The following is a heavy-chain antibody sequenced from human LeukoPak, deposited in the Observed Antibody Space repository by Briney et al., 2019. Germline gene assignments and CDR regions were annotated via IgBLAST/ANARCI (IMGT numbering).Heavy chain of an antibody. CDR1: RYTFTGYY. Sequence: ASVKVSCKASRYTFTGYYMHWVRQAPGQGLEWMGWINPNSGGTNYAQKFQGRVTMTRDTSISTAYMELSKLRSDDTAVYYCARDAVDYGGNPYYFDYWGQGTLVTVSS. V-gene: IGHV1-2*02. J-gene: IGHJ4*02. D-gene: IGHD4-23*01. CDR2: INPNSGGT. CDR3: ARDAVDYGGNPYYFDY.